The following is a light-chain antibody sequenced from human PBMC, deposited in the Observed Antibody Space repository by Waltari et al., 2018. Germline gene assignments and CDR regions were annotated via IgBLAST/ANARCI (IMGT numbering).Light chain of an antibody. CDR2: KAS. CDR3: QQYNTYPLT. V-gene: IGKV1-5*03. J-gene: IGKJ4*01. Sequence: DIQMTQSPSTLSASVGDRVTITCRASQSISSLLAWYQQKPGNAPKLLIYKASSLESGVPSRFSGRGSGTEFTLTISSLQPDDFATYYCQQYNTYPLTFGGGTKVEIK. CDR1: QSISSL.